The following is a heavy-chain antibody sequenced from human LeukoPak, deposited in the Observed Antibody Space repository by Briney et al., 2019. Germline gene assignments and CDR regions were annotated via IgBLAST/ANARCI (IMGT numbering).Heavy chain of an antibody. J-gene: IGHJ4*02. CDR3: ARYSSGWYLGGGDFDY. Sequence: GGSLRLSCEASGFTFSDYYMTWMPQAPGKGLEWVSYISGSGTDILYADSVKGRFTISRDNAKNSLYLQMNSLRAEDTAVYYCARYSSGWYLGGGDFDYWGQGTLVTVSS. D-gene: IGHD6-19*01. V-gene: IGHV3-11*04. CDR1: GFTFSDYY. CDR2: ISGSGTDI.